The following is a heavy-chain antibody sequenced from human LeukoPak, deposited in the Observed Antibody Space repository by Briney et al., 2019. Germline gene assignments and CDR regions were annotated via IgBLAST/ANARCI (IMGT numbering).Heavy chain of an antibody. CDR3: ARAVVKGAFDY. D-gene: IGHD4-23*01. V-gene: IGHV1-69*04. J-gene: IGHJ4*02. Sequence: ASVKVSCKVSGGTFSNYAINWVRQAPGQGLEWMGRIIPSYSLANYLQKFHDRVTITADKSTNTAYMELSSLKSEDTAVYYCARAVVKGAFDYWGQGTLVTVSS. CDR1: GGTFSNYA. CDR2: IIPSYSLA.